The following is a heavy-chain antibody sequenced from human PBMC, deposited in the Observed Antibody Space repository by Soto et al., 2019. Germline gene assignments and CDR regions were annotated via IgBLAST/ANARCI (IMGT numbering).Heavy chain of an antibody. J-gene: IGHJ3*02. D-gene: IGHD6-6*01. V-gene: IGHV3-23*01. Sequence: EVQLLESGGGLVQPGGSLRLSCAASGVTFSSYAMSWVRQAPGKGLEWVSAISGSGGSTYYADSVKGRFTISRDNSKNTLYLQMNSLRAADTAVYSCAKAGYRSASLDAFDIWGQGTMVTFSS. CDR3: AKAGYRSASLDAFDI. CDR2: ISGSGGST. CDR1: GVTFSSYA.